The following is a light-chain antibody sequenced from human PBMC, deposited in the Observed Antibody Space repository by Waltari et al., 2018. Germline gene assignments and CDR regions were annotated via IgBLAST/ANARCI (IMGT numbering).Light chain of an antibody. V-gene: IGKV3-11*01. J-gene: IGKJ4*01. CDR1: QSVSNF. Sequence: DIVLTQSPATLSLSPGERATLSCRASQSVSNFVAWYQQKPGQAPRLLIYDASNRATGIPARFSGGGSGTDCTLTISSLEPEDFAVYYCQQRGNWPLTFGGGTKVEIK. CDR2: DAS. CDR3: QQRGNWPLT.